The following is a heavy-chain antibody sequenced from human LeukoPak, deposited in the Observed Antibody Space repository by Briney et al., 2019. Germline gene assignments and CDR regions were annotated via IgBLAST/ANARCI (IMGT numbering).Heavy chain of an antibody. CDR3: LRWSGFHY. J-gene: IGHJ4*02. D-gene: IGHD3-3*01. CDR1: GFTFATYY. CDR2: ISVSGDIT. V-gene: IGHV3-23*01. Sequence: GGSLRLSCAASGFTFATYYMTWVRQAPGNGLEWVSIISVSGDITYYADSGRGRFTISRDNSKDTLYLQMNTLRVEDTPVYYCLRWSGFHYCGQGHRVPVSS.